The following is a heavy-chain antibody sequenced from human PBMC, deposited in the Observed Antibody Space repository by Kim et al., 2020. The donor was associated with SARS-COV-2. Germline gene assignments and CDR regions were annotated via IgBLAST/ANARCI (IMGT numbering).Heavy chain of an antibody. Sequence: GGSLRLSCGASGFIFTSCAMHWVRQSPGKGLEWVAAISYDGSTKYYADSVKGRFTISRDNSKNTLYLQMSSLTTEDTALYYCATDRTTVTTWVRIFDYWGQGTLVTVSS. CDR2: ISYDGSTK. CDR1: GFIFTSCA. CDR3: ATDRTTVTTWVRIFDY. V-gene: IGHV3-30*04. J-gene: IGHJ4*02. D-gene: IGHD4-17*01.